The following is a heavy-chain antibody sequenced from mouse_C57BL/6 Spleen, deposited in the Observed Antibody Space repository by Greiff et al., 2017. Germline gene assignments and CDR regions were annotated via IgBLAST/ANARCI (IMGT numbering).Heavy chain of an antibody. D-gene: IGHD4-1*01. CDR2: TFYSGIT. V-gene: IGHV3-3*01. Sequence: QLQESGPSLVRPSQTLSITCTVTGFSINSDCYWIWIRQFPGNKLEYIGYTFYSGITNYNPSLESRTYITRDTSKNPFSLKLSSVTTEDTATYYCARDTGTGYFDVWGTGTTVTVSS. J-gene: IGHJ1*03. CDR1: GFSINSDCY. CDR3: ARDTGTGYFDV.